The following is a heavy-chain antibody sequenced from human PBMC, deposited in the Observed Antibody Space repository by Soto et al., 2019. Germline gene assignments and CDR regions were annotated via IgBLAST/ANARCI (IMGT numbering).Heavy chain of an antibody. Sequence: EVQLVESGGGLVQPGGSLRLSCAASGFTFGSYSMNWARQAPGKGLEWVSYISSSSSTIYYADSVEGRFTISRDNAKNSLYLQMNSLRAEDTAVYYCAKDGGYSYGPYDYWGQGTLVTVSS. CDR2: ISSSSSTI. V-gene: IGHV3-48*01. J-gene: IGHJ4*02. CDR1: GFTFGSYS. D-gene: IGHD5-18*01. CDR3: AKDGGYSYGPYDY.